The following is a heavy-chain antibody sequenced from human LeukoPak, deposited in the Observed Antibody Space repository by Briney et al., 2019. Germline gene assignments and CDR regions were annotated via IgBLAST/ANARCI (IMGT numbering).Heavy chain of an antibody. V-gene: IGHV1-2*06. CDR2: INPNSGDT. CDR3: ARRCTNGVCHGSDDY. D-gene: IGHD2-8*01. J-gene: IGHJ4*02. Sequence: ASVKVSCKTSGYTFTGYHMHWVRQAPGQGLEWMGRINPNSGDTNYAQKFQGRVTMTRDTSISTAYMELSRLTSDDTAVYYCARRCTNGVCHGSDDYWGQGTLVTVSS. CDR1: GYTFTGYH.